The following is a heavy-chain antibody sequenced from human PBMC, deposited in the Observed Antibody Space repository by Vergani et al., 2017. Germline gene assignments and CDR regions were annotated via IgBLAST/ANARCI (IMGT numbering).Heavy chain of an antibody. CDR2: INPNSGNT. CDR1: GYTFTGYY. V-gene: IGHV1-8*02. CDR3: ATPQWGGPRWPYYFDY. Sequence: QVQLVQSGAEVKKPGASVKVSCKASGYTFTGYYMHWVRQAPGQGLEWMGWINPNSGNTGYAQKFQGRVTMTRNTSISTAYMELSSLRSEDTAVYYCATPQWGGPRWPYYFDYWGQGTLVTVSS. D-gene: IGHD6-19*01. J-gene: IGHJ4*02.